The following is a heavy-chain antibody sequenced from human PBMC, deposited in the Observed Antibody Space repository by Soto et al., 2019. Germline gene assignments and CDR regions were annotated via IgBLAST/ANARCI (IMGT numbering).Heavy chain of an antibody. D-gene: IGHD3-3*01. J-gene: IGHJ6*02. V-gene: IGHV2-5*01. Sequence: SCPTLVNPTQTLTLTCTFSGFSLSTSGVGVGWIRQPPGKALEWLALIYWNDDKRYSPSLKSRLTITKDTSKNQVVLTMTNMDPVDTATYYCAHMSYDFWSGYYRPYYGMDVWGQGTPVTVSS. CDR2: IYWNDDK. CDR3: AHMSYDFWSGYYRPYYGMDV. CDR1: GFSLSTSGVG.